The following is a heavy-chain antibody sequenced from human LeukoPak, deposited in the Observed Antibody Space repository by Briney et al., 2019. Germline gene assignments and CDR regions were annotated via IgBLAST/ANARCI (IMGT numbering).Heavy chain of an antibody. D-gene: IGHD5-24*01. V-gene: IGHV5-51*01. CDR2: IYPADSDT. CDR3: ARQRGDGYNSQFDY. CDR1: GYSFPDYW. Sequence: GESLKISCKGSGYSFPDYWIDWVRQMPVQGLEWMGIIYPADSDTRYSPSFQGQVTISADKSINTAYLQWSTLKASDTATYYCARQRGDGYNSQFDYWGQGTLVTVPS. J-gene: IGHJ4*02.